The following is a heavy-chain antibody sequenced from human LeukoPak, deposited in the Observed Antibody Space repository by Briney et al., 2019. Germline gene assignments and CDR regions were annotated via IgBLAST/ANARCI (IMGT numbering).Heavy chain of an antibody. V-gene: IGHV3-74*01. J-gene: IGHJ6*03. Sequence: GGSLRLSCAASGFTFSSYWMHWVRQAPGKGLVWVSRINSDGSSTSYADSVKGRFTISRDNAKNTLYLQMNSLRAEDTAVYYCARDHLSSGSSPDYYYYYYMDVWGKGTTVTISS. D-gene: IGHD6-19*01. CDR3: ARDHLSSGSSPDYYYYYYMDV. CDR2: INSDGSST. CDR1: GFTFSSYW.